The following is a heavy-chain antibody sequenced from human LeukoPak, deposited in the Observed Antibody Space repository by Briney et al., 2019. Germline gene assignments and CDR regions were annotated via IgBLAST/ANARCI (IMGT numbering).Heavy chain of an antibody. D-gene: IGHD2-8*01. CDR3: ALAPNSNWFDF. J-gene: IGHJ5*01. CDR1: GDSTSDFY. V-gene: IGHV4-4*08. CDR2: IHDSGIS. Sequence: SETLSLTCSVSGDSTSDFYWNWIRQSPGKGLEWIGNIHDSGISNYNPSLKSRVTISIDTSRRQFFLKLSSETAADTALYYCALAPNSNWFDFWGQGTLVTVSS.